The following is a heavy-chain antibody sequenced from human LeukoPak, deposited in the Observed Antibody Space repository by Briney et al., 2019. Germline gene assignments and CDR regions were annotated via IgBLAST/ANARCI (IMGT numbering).Heavy chain of an antibody. V-gene: IGHV1-8*03. Sequence: ASMMVSCKASGYTFTNFDINWVRQATGQGLEWMGWMNPNTGNAGYAQKFQDRVTITWDASISTAYMDLSGLRSEDTAVYYCARVGYSNSYDYWGQGTLVTVSS. D-gene: IGHD4-11*01. CDR2: MNPNTGNA. CDR1: GYTFTNFD. CDR3: ARVGYSNSYDY. J-gene: IGHJ4*02.